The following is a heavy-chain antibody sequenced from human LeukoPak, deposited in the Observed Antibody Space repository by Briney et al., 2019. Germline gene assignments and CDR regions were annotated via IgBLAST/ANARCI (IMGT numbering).Heavy chain of an antibody. CDR3: AKEGMSIAAAGSNWFDP. CDR2: ISGSGGST. Sequence: GGSLRLSCAASGFTFSSYTMSWVRQAPGKGLEWVSAISGSGGSTYYADSVKGRFTISRDNSKNTLYLQMNSLRAEDTAVYYCAKEGMSIAAAGSNWFDPWGQGTLVTVSS. J-gene: IGHJ5*02. D-gene: IGHD6-13*01. V-gene: IGHV3-23*01. CDR1: GFTFSSYT.